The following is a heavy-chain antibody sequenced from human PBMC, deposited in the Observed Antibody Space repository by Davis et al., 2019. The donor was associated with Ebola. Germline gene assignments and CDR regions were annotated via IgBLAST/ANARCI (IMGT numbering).Heavy chain of an antibody. CDR2: IYYSGST. CDR1: GGSISSYY. D-gene: IGHD1-26*01. J-gene: IGHJ4*02. V-gene: IGHV4-59*01. CDR3: AREMGYSGSYDY. Sequence: PSETLSLTCTVSGGSISSYYWSWIRQPPGKGLEWIGYIYYSGSTNYNPSLKSRVTISVDTSKNQFSLKLSSVTAADTAVYYCAREMGYSGSYDYWGQGTLVTVSS.